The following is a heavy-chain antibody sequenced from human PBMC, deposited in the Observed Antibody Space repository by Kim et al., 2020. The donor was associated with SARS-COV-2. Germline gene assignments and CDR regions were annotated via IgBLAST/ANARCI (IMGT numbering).Heavy chain of an antibody. CDR1: GFTFSDYY. Sequence: GGSLRLSCAASGFTFSDYYMSWIRQAPGKGLEWVSYISSSSSYTNYADSVKGRFTISRDNAKNSLYLQMNSLRAEDTAGYYCARVGFDYVWVSYRDYYYYYGMDVWGQGTTVTVSS. CDR2: ISSSSSYT. V-gene: IGHV3-11*05. D-gene: IGHD3-16*02. CDR3: ARVGFDYVWVSYRDYYYYYGMDV. J-gene: IGHJ6*02.